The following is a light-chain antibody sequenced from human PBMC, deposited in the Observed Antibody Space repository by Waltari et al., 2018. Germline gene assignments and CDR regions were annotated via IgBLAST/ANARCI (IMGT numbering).Light chain of an antibody. CDR1: SGHSSDI. V-gene: IGLV4-69*01. CDR2: VNSDGSH. Sequence: QLVLTQSPSASASLGASVKLTCTLSSGHSSDIISWLQQQPEKGPSYLMKVNSDGSHSKGDELPDRFSGSSSGAERYLTISTVQSEDEADYYCQTGGHGTWVFGGGTKLTVL. J-gene: IGLJ3*02. CDR3: QTGGHGTWV.